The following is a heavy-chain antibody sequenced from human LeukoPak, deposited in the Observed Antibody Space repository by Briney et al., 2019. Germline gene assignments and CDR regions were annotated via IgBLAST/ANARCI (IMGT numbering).Heavy chain of an antibody. CDR2: IFTSGTT. J-gene: IGHJ6*02. CDR1: GGSISSYY. D-gene: IGHD4-17*01. Sequence: PSETLSLTCTVSGGSISSYYWSWIRQPAGKGLEWIGRIFTSGTTNCNPSLKSRVTMSVDKSKNQFSLKLRSVTAADTAVYYCASGDYGMDVWGQGTTVTVSS. CDR3: ASGDYGMDV. V-gene: IGHV4-4*07.